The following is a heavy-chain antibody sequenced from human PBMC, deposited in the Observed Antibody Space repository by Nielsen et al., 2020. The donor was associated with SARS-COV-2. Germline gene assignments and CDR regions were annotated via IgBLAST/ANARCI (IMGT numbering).Heavy chain of an antibody. CDR2: LGYPGTIK. CDR1: GFTFTSNYG. D-gene: IGHD2-15*01. J-gene: IGHJ3*02. CDR3: ARFAADRGSFDI. Sequence: GESLKISCAAAGFTFTSNYGMHWVRQAPGKGLEWVAVLGYPGTIKYYADSVKGRFTISGDTSKKMLFLQMDSLRGDDTAVYYCARFAADRGSFDIWGQGTMVTVSS. V-gene: IGHV3-33*01.